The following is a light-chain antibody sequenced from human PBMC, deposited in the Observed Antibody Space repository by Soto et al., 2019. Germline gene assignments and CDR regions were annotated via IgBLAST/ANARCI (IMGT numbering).Light chain of an antibody. CDR3: QTWGTGVPV. CDR1: SGHSSYA. V-gene: IGLV4-69*01. Sequence: QLVLTQSPSASASLGASVKLTCTLSSGHSSYAIAWHQQQPEKGPRYLMKLNSDGSHSKGDGIPDRFSDSSSGAERYLTISSLQSEDEADYYCQTWGTGVPVFGGGTKLTVL. J-gene: IGLJ2*01. CDR2: LNSDGSH.